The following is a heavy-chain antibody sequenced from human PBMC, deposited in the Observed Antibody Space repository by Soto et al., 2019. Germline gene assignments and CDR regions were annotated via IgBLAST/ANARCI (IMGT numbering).Heavy chain of an antibody. CDR3: ARVDPAMVTGECACDI. Sequence: QLQLQESGPGLVKPSETLSLTCTVSGGSISSSSYYWGWIRQPPGKGLEWIGSIYYSGSTYYYPSITSLVAVSVDTAKNQFTRKLRPSTAADSSVYYCARVDPAMVTGECACDIWGQGTMVTVSS. CDR2: IYYSGST. D-gene: IGHD5-18*01. V-gene: IGHV4-39*01. CDR1: GGSISSSSYY. J-gene: IGHJ3*02.